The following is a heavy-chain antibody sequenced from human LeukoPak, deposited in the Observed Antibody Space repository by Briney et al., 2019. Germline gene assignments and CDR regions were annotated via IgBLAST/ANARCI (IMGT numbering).Heavy chain of an antibody. D-gene: IGHD4-17*01. CDR1: GDXVSSKSAA. CDR2: TYYRSKWSN. V-gene: IGHV6-1*01. J-gene: IGHJ4*02. CDR3: ARLSYGDYAD. Sequence: SQTLSLTCAISGDXVSSKSAAWNWIRQSPSRGLEWLGRTYYRSKWSNDYAESVKGRITINPDTPKNQFSLQLNSVTPEDTAVYYCARLSYGDYADWGPGTRVTVSS.